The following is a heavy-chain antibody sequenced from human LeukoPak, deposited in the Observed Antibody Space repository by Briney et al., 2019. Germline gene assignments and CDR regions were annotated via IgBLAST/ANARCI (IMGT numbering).Heavy chain of an antibody. CDR3: ARLGYCGGDCYSDWFDP. CDR2: IIPVFGTA. Sequence: ASVKVSCKASGGTFSSYAISWVRQAPGQGLEWMGGIIPVFGTANYAQKFQGRVTITADESTSTAYMELSSLRSEDTAVYYCARLGYCGGDCYSDWFDPWGQGTQVTVSS. V-gene: IGHV1-69*13. D-gene: IGHD2-21*02. CDR1: GGTFSSYA. J-gene: IGHJ5*02.